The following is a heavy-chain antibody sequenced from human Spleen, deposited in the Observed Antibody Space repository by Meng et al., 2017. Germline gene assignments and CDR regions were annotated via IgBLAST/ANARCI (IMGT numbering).Heavy chain of an antibody. J-gene: IGHJ4*02. V-gene: IGHV5-51*01. CDR2: IYPGGSDT. CDR1: GYSFTRYW. CDR3: GRGDSYYSSASRWIDH. Sequence: KISCKGSGYSFTRYWSGWLRQMPGKGLQWMGVIYPGGSDTRYSPSFQGRVTISADNSISTAYLQWSSLKASDTAMYYCGRGDSYYSSASRWIDHWGQGTLVTVSS. D-gene: IGHD3-22*01.